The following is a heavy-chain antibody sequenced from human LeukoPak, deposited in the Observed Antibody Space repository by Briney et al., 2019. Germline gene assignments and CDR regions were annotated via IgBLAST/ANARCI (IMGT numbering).Heavy chain of an antibody. V-gene: IGHV3-23*01. D-gene: IGHD6-19*01. CDR2: ISGSGGST. CDR1: GFTFSSYA. J-gene: IGHJ5*02. Sequence: GGSLRLSCAASGFTFSSYAMSWVRQAPGKGLEWVSAISGSGGSTYYADSVKGRFTISRDNSKNTLYLQMNSLRAEDTAVYYCAKGDSSGWYLSWFDPWGQGTLVTVSS. CDR3: AKGDSSGWYLSWFDP.